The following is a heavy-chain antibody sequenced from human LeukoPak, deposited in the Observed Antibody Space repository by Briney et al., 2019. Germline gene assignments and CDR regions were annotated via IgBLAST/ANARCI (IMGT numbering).Heavy chain of an antibody. CDR2: ISGTDSNT. CDR3: SRQSDPYCSRANCYVDNFYGLDV. CDR1: GFPFSDYA. Sequence: GGSLRLSCAASGFPFSDYAMSWVRQAPGRGLEWVSAISGTDSNTHYADSVKGRFTISRDNSKNTLYLQMNSLTVEDTAVYYCSRQSDPYCSRANCYVDNFYGLDVWGQGTRVTVSS. V-gene: IGHV3-23*01. J-gene: IGHJ6*02. D-gene: IGHD2-15*01.